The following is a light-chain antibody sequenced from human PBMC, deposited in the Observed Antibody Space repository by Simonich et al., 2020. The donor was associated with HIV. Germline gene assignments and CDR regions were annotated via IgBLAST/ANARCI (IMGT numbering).Light chain of an antibody. CDR2: ASS. CDR1: RSISSY. J-gene: IGKJ1*01. Sequence: DIQMTQSPSSLSASVGDRITITCLASRSISSYLNWYQHKPGKAPNLLIYASSSLQSGVPSRFSGSGSGTDFTLTISSLQPEDFAIYYCQQSYSTWTFGQGTKVEIK. CDR3: QQSYSTWT. V-gene: IGKV1-39*01.